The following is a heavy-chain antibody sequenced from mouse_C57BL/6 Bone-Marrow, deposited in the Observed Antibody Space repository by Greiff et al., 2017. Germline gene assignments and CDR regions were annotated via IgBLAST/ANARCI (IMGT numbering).Heavy chain of an antibody. J-gene: IGHJ1*03. D-gene: IGHD1-1*01. Sequence: EVQLQQSGPVLVKPGASVKMSCKASGYTFTDYYMNWVKQSHGKSLEWIGVINPYNGGTSYNQKFKGKATLTVDKSSSTAYMELNSLTSEDSAVYYGASGGITTVVATNWYFDVWGTGTTVTVSS. CDR1: GYTFTDYY. CDR3: ASGGITTVVATNWYFDV. V-gene: IGHV1-19*01. CDR2: INPYNGGT.